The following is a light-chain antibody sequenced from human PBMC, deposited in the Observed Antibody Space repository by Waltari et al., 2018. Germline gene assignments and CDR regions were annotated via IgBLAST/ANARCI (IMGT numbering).Light chain of an antibody. CDR3: SSYAGSSKGV. Sequence: QSALTQPASVSGSPGQSITISCTGTSSDVGNYKRVSWYQHHPGKAPKLMIYAVSKRPSGGSDRFSGSKSGDMASLTISGLQPEDEAEYFCSSYAGSSKGVFGGGTKVTVL. V-gene: IGLV2-23*02. CDR1: SSDVGNYKR. CDR2: AVS. J-gene: IGLJ2*01.